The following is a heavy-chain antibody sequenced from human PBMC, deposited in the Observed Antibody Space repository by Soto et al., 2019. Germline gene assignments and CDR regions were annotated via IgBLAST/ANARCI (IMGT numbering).Heavy chain of an antibody. Sequence: ASVKVSCKASGGTFSSYAISWVRQAPGQGLEWMGGIIPIFGTANYAQKFQGRVTIPADESTSTAYMELSSLRSEDTAVYYCASSPVGAGLVDYYYYGMDVWGQGTTVTVYS. CDR1: GGTFSSYA. V-gene: IGHV1-69*13. J-gene: IGHJ6*02. D-gene: IGHD1-26*01. CDR2: IIPIFGTA. CDR3: ASSPVGAGLVDYYYYGMDV.